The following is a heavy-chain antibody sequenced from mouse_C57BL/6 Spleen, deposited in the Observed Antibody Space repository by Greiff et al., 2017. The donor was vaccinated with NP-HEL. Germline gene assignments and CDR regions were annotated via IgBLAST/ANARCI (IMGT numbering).Heavy chain of an antibody. V-gene: IGHV1-19*01. D-gene: IGHD1-1*01. CDR3: ARSRYYDSSYWYFDV. CDR2: IYPYNGGT. Sequence: VQLKQSGPVLVKPGASVKMSCKASGYTFTDHYMNWVKQSHGKSPEWIGVIYPYNGGTSYNQKFKGKAPLTVDKSSSTAYMELNSLTSEDSAVYYCARSRYYDSSYWYFDVWGTGTTVTVSS. J-gene: IGHJ1*03. CDR1: GYTFTDHY.